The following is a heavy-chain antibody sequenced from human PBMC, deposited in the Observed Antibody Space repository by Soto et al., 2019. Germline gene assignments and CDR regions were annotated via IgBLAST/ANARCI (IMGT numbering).Heavy chain of an antibody. D-gene: IGHD3-10*01. J-gene: IGHJ4*02. V-gene: IGHV3-21*01. CDR2: ISSSSSYI. CDR3: ARDHQVVLLFGFDY. CDR1: GFTFSSYS. Sequence: EVQLVESGGGLVKPGGSLRLSCAASGFTFSSYSMNWVRQAPGKGLEWVSSISSSSSYIYYADSVKGRFTTSRDNAKNSLYLQMNSLRAEDTAVYYCARDHQVVLLFGFDYWGQGTLVTVSS.